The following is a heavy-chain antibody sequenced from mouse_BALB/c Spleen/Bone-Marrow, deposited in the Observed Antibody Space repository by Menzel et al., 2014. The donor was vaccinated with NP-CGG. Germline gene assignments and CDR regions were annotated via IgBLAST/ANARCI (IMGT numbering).Heavy chain of an antibody. D-gene: IGHD2-10*02. CDR1: GFKIKDTY. CDR2: IDPANGNT. CDR3: TRGYGNYALYYYAMDY. V-gene: IGHV14-3*02. J-gene: IGHJ4*01. Sequence: VQLKESGAELVKPGASVKLSCTASGFKIKDTYMHWVKQRPEQGLEWIGRIDPANGNTKYDPKFQGKATITADTSSNTAYLQLSSLTSEDTAVYYCTRGYGNYALYYYAMDYWGQGTSVTVSS.